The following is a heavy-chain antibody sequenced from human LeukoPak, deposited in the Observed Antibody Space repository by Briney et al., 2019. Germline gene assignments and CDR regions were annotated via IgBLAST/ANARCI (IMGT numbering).Heavy chain of an antibody. J-gene: IGHJ4*02. CDR3: ARLRDSSGYYYGGFDY. D-gene: IGHD3-22*01. CDR2: ISAYNGNT. V-gene: IGHV1-18*01. CDR1: GYTFTSYG. Sequence: ASVKVFCKASGYTFTSYGISWVRQAPGQGLEWMGWISAYNGNTNYAQKLQGRVSMTTDTSTSTAYMELRSLRSDDTAVYYCARLRDSSGYYYGGFDYWGQGTLVTVSS.